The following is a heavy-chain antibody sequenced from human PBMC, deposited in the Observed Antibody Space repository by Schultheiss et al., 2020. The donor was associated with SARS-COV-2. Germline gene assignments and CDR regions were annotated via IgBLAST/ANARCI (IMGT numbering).Heavy chain of an antibody. J-gene: IGHJ4*02. D-gene: IGHD6-19*01. CDR3: ARRGAVVDY. V-gene: IGHV3-15*01. CDR1: GFTFSSYS. CDR2: IKSKTDGGTT. Sequence: GGSLRLSCAASGFTFSSYSMNWVRQAPGKGLEWVGRIKSKTDGGTTDYAAPVKGRFTISRDDSKNTLYLQMNSLRAEDTAVYYCARRGAVVDYWGQGTLVTVSS.